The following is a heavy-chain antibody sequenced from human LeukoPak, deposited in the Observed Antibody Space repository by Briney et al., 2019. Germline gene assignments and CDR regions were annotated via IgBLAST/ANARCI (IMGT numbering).Heavy chain of an antibody. CDR3: ARDLAAADTPAHFDY. V-gene: IGHV1-18*01. CDR2: ISAYNGNT. Sequence: ASVKVSCKASGYTFTSYGISWVRQAPGQELEWMGWISAYNGNTNYAQKLQGRVTMTTDTSTSTAYMELRSLRSDDTAVYYCARDLAAADTPAHFDYWGQGTLVTVSS. J-gene: IGHJ4*02. CDR1: GYTFTSYG. D-gene: IGHD6-13*01.